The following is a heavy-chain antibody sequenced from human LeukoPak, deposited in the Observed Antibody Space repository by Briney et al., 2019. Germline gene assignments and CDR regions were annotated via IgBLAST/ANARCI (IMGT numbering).Heavy chain of an antibody. CDR3: ARDLLYDSSGYYPSMFDY. Sequence: SETLSLTCTVSGGSISSYYWSWIRQPPGKGLEWIGYIYYSGSTNYNPSLKSRVTISVDTSKNQFSLKLSSVTAADTAVYYCARDLLYDSSGYYPSMFDYWGQGTLVTVSS. J-gene: IGHJ4*02. CDR2: IYYSGST. V-gene: IGHV4-59*01. D-gene: IGHD3-22*01. CDR1: GGSISSYY.